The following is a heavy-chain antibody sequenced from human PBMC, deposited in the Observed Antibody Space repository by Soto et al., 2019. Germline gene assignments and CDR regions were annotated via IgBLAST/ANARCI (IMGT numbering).Heavy chain of an antibody. J-gene: IGHJ6*01. CDR1: GYTFTRNG. D-gene: IGHD4-4*01. Sequence: QVHLVQSGAEVKKPGASVNVSCKTSGYTFTRNGISWVRQAPGQGLEWMGWISPKSGSIKYAQKFQGRVIMTTDKSPRTAYMEPRRRRPDDSAVFYCGNVSASNRWPARAVGGRGTAVTVSS. CDR2: ISPKSGSI. CDR3: GNVSASNRWPARAV. V-gene: IGHV1-18*01.